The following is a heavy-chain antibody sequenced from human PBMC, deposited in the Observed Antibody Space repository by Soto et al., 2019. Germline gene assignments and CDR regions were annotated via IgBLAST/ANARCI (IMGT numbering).Heavy chain of an antibody. Sequence: DVQLVESGGGLVQPGGSLRLSCATSDFIFTDAWMNWVRQAPGKGLEWVGRIKTKAQGETKDYAAPVKGRFTISRDARNTLHLQMISLRTEDTALYYCTTGSYEGYWGQGVLVTVSS. CDR1: DFIFTDAW. J-gene: IGHJ4*02. CDR2: IKTKAQGETK. CDR3: TTGSYEGY. D-gene: IGHD3-3*01. V-gene: IGHV3-15*07.